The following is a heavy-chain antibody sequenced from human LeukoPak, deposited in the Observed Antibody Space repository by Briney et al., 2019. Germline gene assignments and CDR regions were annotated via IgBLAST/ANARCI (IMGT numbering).Heavy chain of an antibody. J-gene: IGHJ6*02. CDR2: IYYSGTT. Sequence: SETLSLTCTVSGGSISSYFWSWIRQPPGKGLEWIGYIYYSGTTNYNPSLKSRVTMSVDTSNNHLSLRLTSVTAADTALYYCARHSYNYYGLDVWGQGTTITVSS. CDR1: GGSISSYF. V-gene: IGHV4-59*08. CDR3: ARHSYNYYGLDV.